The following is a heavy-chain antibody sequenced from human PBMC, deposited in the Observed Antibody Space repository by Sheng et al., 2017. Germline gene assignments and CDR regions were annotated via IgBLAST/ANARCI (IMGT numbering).Heavy chain of an antibody. CDR1: GLTVGGNY. CDR2: IYSGGTT. CDR3: AKIMIPGY. V-gene: IGHV3-53*01. Sequence: EVQLVESGGGLIQPGGSLRLSCVASGLTVGGNYMSWVRQAPGKGLEWVSIIYSGGTTYYADSVKGRFTISRDNSKNTVYLQMNSLRVEDTAVYYCAKIMIPGYWGQGTLVTVSS. D-gene: IGHD3-16*01. J-gene: IGHJ4*02.